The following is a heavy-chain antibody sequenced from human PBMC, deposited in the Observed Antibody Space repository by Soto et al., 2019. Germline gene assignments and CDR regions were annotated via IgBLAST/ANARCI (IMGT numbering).Heavy chain of an antibody. CDR3: ANEVDVAFSSLQYGMDV. J-gene: IGHJ6*02. CDR2: ISYDGTYK. V-gene: IGHV3-30*14. Sequence: QVQLVESGGGVIQPGRSLRLSCAASGFTFNNFAMHWVRQAPGKGLEWVAFISYDGTYKYYADSVRGRFTVYRGNSKSTLFLQMNSLKFEDTAVYVCANEVDVAFSSLQYGMDVWGQGTTVTVSS. D-gene: IGHD5-12*01. CDR1: GFTFNNFA.